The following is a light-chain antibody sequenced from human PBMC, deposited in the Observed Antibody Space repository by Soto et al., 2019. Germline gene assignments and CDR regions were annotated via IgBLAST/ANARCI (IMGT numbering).Light chain of an antibody. Sequence: QSVLTQPPSVSGAPGQRVTISCTGSSSNIGAGYDVQWYQQVPGTAPKLLISNSINRPSGVPDRFSGSKSDTSASLAISGTQAEVGADYYSQPYDRSLSGGVFGGGTTLTVL. J-gene: IGLJ3*02. CDR2: NSI. CDR3: QPYDRSLSGGV. CDR1: SSNIGAGYD. V-gene: IGLV1-40*01.